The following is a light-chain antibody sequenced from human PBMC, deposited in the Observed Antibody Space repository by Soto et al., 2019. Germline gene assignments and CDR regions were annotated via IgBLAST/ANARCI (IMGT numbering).Light chain of an antibody. V-gene: IGKV1-5*03. Sequence: DVQITQSPSTRSAYAGASVSIPCLASQTISSWLAWYQQKPGRAPKFLIYKASSLENGVPSRFSGSGSGTEFALTISSLQPDDFATYYCQQYDSYSLTFGRGTKVDIK. J-gene: IGKJ4*01. CDR3: QQYDSYSLT. CDR1: QTISSW. CDR2: KAS.